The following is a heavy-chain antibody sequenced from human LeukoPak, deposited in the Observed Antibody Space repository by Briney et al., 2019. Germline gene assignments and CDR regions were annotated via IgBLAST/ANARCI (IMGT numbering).Heavy chain of an antibody. J-gene: IGHJ4*02. V-gene: IGHV3-66*01. CDR2: IYSGGST. D-gene: IGHD6-13*01. CDR1: GFTFSRYW. Sequence: AGGSLRLSCAASGFTFSRYWMAWVRQAPGKGLEWVSVIYSGGSTYYADSVKGRFTISRDNSKNTLYLQMNSLRAEDTAVYYCARDRRAAAGRGFDYWGQGTLVTVSS. CDR3: ARDRRAAAGRGFDY.